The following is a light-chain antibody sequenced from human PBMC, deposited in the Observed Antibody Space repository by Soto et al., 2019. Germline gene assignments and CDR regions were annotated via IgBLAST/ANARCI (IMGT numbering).Light chain of an antibody. J-gene: IGKJ5*01. Sequence: DIQMTQSPSSLSASVGDRVTITCRASQVISSYLSWYQQKPGKAPKFLIYAASSLQRGVPSRFSGSGSGTDFTLTISSLQPEEFATYYCQQSYSTPITFGQGTRLEIK. CDR1: QVISSY. CDR2: AAS. V-gene: IGKV1-39*01. CDR3: QQSYSTPIT.